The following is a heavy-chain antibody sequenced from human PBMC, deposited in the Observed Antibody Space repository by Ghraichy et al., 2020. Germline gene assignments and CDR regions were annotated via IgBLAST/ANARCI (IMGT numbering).Heavy chain of an antibody. CDR2: ISAYNGNT. CDR1: GYTFTSYG. V-gene: IGHV1-18*01. CDR3: ARDTMIAINYYYYYGMDV. D-gene: IGHD3-22*01. Sequence: ASVKVSCKASGYTFTSYGISWVRQAPGPGLEWMGWISAYNGNTNYAQKLQGRVTMTTDTSTSTAYMELRSLRSDDTAVYYCARDTMIAINYYYYYGMDVWGQGTTVTVSS. J-gene: IGHJ6*02.